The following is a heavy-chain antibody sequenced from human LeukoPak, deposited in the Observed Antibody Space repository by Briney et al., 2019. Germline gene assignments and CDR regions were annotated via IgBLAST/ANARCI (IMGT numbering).Heavy chain of an antibody. J-gene: IGHJ4*02. CDR3: AKLPWGTAARPNFGMDY. CDR1: GFTISSYA. CDR2: ISGGGSGT. V-gene: IGHV3-23*01. D-gene: IGHD6-6*01. Sequence: PGGSLRLSCAASGFTISSYAMTWVRQAPGKGLEWVSAISGGGSGTYYADSVKGRFTISRDNSKNTLYLQMNSLRAEDTAVYYCAKLPWGTAARPNFGMDYWGQGILVTVSS.